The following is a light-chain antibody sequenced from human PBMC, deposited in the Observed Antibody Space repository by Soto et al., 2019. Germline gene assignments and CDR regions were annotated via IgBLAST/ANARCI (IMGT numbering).Light chain of an antibody. J-gene: IGKJ5*01. Sequence: DIQMTQSPSSLSASVGDSVTITCRASQTIRTYLNWYHQKPGKAPKLLIYAASSLQSGVPSRFSGSGSGTDFTLTISSLQPEDFATYYCQQSYSSPITFGQGTRLDIK. CDR2: AAS. CDR3: QQSYSSPIT. CDR1: QTIRTY. V-gene: IGKV1-39*01.